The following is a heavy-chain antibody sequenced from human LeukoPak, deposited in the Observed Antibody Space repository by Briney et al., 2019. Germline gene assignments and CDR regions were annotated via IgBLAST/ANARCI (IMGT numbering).Heavy chain of an antibody. J-gene: IGHJ4*02. D-gene: IGHD1-26*01. CDR3: ARSGRGTYFYFDL. CDR1: GYSFSRYG. CDR2: ISGSTGNT. V-gene: IGHV1-18*01. Sequence: GASVKVSCKASGYSFSRYGVSWVRQAPGQGLEWVGWISGSTGNTHYVQNFQGRVSMTADTSTGTAYMELRGLRSDDTALYYCARSGRGTYFYFDLWGQGTLVTVSS.